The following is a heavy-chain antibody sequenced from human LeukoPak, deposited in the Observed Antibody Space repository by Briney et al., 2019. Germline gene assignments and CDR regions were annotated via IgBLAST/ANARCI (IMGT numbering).Heavy chain of an antibody. J-gene: IGHJ4*02. CDR3: ARDQWYCSGGSCYLFDY. V-gene: IGHV1-2*02. D-gene: IGHD2-15*01. Sequence: ASVKVSCKASGYTFTGYYMHWVRQAPGQGLEWMGWINPNSGGTNCAQKFQGRVTMTRDTSISTAYMELSRLRSDDTAVYYCARDQWYCSGGSCYLFDYWGQGTLVTVSS. CDR1: GYTFTGYY. CDR2: INPNSGGT.